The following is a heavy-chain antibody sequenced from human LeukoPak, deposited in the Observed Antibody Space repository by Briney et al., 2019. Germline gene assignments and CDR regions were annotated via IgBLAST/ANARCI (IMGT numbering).Heavy chain of an antibody. Sequence: GGSLRLSCAASGFTFSHYWMSWIRRAPGKGLEGVSYIPSTSSYTDYADSVKGRFTISRDNAKNSLYLQMNSLRAEDTAVYYCARAANTAAGTPTLAIDYWGQGTLVTVSS. CDR3: ARAANTAAGTPTLAIDY. D-gene: IGHD6-13*01. V-gene: IGHV3-11*05. J-gene: IGHJ4*02. CDR2: IPSTSSYT. CDR1: GFTFSHYW.